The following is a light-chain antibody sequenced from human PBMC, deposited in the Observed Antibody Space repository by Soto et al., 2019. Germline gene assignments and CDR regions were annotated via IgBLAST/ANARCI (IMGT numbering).Light chain of an antibody. Sequence: EIVLTQSPGTLSLSPGERATLSCRASQSVSSSYLAWYQQKPGQAPRLLIYGASSRATGIPDWFSGSGSGTDFTLTISRLEPEDFAVYYCQQYGSSPLTFGGGTKLEIK. V-gene: IGKV3-20*01. CDR2: GAS. CDR3: QQYGSSPLT. J-gene: IGKJ4*01. CDR1: QSVSSSY.